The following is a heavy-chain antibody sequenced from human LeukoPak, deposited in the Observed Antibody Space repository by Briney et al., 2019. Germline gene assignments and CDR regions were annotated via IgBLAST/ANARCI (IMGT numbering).Heavy chain of an antibody. CDR2: INTNTGNP. CDR1: GYTFTSYG. D-gene: IGHD6-19*01. V-gene: IGHV7-4-1*02. CDR3: AIGPGQWLVEVLDY. Sequence: ASVKVSCKASGYTFTSYGISWVRQAPGQGLEWMGWINTNTGNPTYAQGFTGRFVFSLDTSVSTAYLQISSLKAEDTAVYYCAIGPGQWLVEVLDYWGQGTLVTVSS. J-gene: IGHJ4*02.